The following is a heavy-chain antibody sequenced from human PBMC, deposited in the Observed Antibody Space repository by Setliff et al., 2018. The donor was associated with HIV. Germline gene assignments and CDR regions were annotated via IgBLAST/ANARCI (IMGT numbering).Heavy chain of an antibody. D-gene: IGHD2-21*02. Sequence: PGGSLRLSCAASGFTFSAHQMSWVRQPPGKGLEWVANIKADGTDKYYVDSVKGRFAISRDNSRNSLYLQMNSLRAEDTAMYYCARDNGAGGDNDYWGQGTLVTVSS. CDR1: GFTFSAHQ. J-gene: IGHJ4*02. CDR2: IKADGTDK. CDR3: ARDNGAGGDNDY. V-gene: IGHV3-7*01.